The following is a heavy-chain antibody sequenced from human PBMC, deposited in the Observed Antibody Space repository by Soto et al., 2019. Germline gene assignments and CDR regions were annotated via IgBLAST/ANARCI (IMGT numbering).Heavy chain of an antibody. Sequence: SETLSLTCTVSGGSISNYYWSWVRQPPGKGLEWIGYIYDSGSTNYNPSLKSRVTISVDTSKNQFSLRLTSVTAADTAVYFCARGMDNSMVGWWGQGTLVTVSS. CDR1: GGSISNYY. V-gene: IGHV4-59*01. CDR2: IYDSGST. D-gene: IGHD3-10*02. CDR3: ARGMDNSMVGW. J-gene: IGHJ4*02.